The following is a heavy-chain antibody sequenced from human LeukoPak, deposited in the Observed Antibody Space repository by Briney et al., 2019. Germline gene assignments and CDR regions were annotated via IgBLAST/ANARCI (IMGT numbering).Heavy chain of an antibody. V-gene: IGHV4-59*01. Sequence: KPSETLSLTCTVSGGSISSYYWSWIRQPPGKGLEWIGYIYSSGSTNYNPSLKSRVTISVDTSRNQFSLKLSSVTTADTAVYYCARGYGYYFESWGQGTLVTVSS. CDR3: ARGYGYYFES. J-gene: IGHJ4*02. D-gene: IGHD5-18*01. CDR1: GGSISSYY. CDR2: IYSSGST.